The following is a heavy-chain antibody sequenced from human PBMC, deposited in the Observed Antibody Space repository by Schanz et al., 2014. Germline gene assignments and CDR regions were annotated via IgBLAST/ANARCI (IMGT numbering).Heavy chain of an antibody. CDR2: ISDSGDTA. J-gene: IGHJ4*02. CDR3: ARIGGSVFDY. D-gene: IGHD3-10*01. V-gene: IGHV3-11*01. Sequence: QVQVVQSGGGLVKPGGSLRLSCAASGFVFGDYYMTWIRQAPGKGLEWVSLISDSGDTAYYADSVKGRFTISRDNFKGALYLQMSSLRAEDTAVYYCARIGGSVFDYWAQGTLVTVSS. CDR1: GFVFGDYY.